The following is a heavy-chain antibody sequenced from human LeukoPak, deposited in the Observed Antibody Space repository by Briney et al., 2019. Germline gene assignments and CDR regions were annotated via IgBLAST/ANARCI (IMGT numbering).Heavy chain of an antibody. D-gene: IGHD3-22*01. J-gene: IGHJ5*02. CDR1: GYTLTELS. V-gene: IGHV1-24*01. CDR3: ATGSSGGDWFDP. CDR2: FDPEDGET. Sequence: ASVKVSCKVSGYTLTELSVHWVRQAPGKGLEWMGGFDPEDGETIYAQKFQGRVTMTEDTSTDTAYMELSSLRSEDTAVYYCATGSSGGDWFDPWGQGTLVTVSS.